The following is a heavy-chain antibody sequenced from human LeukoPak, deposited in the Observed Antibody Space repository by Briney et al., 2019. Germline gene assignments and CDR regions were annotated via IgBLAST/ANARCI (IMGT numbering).Heavy chain of an antibody. CDR3: TTGHDYGDYVSYFDY. CDR1: GFTFSNAW. CDR2: IKSKTDGGTT. Sequence: PGGSLRLSCAASGFTFSNAWMSWVRQAPGKGLEWVGRIKSKTDGGTTDYAAHVTGRFTISRDDSKNTLYLQMNSLKTEDTAVYYYTTGHDYGDYVSYFDYWGQGTLVTVPS. J-gene: IGHJ4*02. V-gene: IGHV3-15*01. D-gene: IGHD4-17*01.